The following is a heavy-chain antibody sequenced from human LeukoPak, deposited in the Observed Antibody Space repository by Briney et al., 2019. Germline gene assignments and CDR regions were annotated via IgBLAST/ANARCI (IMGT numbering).Heavy chain of an antibody. D-gene: IGHD3-10*02. J-gene: IGHJ6*04. V-gene: IGHV3-21*01. CDR2: ISLSSSYI. Sequence: PGGSLSLSCAASGFTFKSYNMNWVRQAPGKGLEWVSSISLSSSYIYYADSVKGRFTISRDNAKNSLYLQMNSLRAEDTAVYYCAELGITMIGGVWGKGTTVTISS. CDR3: AELGITMIGGV. CDR1: GFTFKSYN.